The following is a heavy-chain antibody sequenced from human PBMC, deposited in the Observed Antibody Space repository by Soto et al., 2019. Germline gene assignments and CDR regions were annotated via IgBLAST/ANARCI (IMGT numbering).Heavy chain of an antibody. CDR1: EFTFSSYA. J-gene: IGHJ6*02. CDR2: ISGSGGST. Sequence: GGSLRLSCAASEFTFSSYAMSWARHAPGKGLEWVSGISGSGGSTYYADSVKGWFTISRDNSKNMLYLQMNSLRAEDTAVYYSAKPSQGALYYCGMDVWGQGTTVTVSS. CDR3: AKPSQGALYYCGMDV. V-gene: IGHV3-23*01.